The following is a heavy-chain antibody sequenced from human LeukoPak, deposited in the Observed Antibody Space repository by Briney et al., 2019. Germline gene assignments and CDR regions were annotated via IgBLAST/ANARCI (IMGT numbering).Heavy chain of an antibody. D-gene: IGHD6-19*01. CDR1: GYTFTDYY. Sequence: VASVKVSSKASGYTFTDYYMHWVRQAPGQGLEWMGWINPNSGGTNYAKKFQGWVTMTRDTSISTAYMELSRLRSDDTAVCYCARDPAGQWLVPRYYFDYWGQGTLVTVSS. CDR2: INPNSGGT. J-gene: IGHJ4*02. V-gene: IGHV1-2*04. CDR3: ARDPAGQWLVPRYYFDY.